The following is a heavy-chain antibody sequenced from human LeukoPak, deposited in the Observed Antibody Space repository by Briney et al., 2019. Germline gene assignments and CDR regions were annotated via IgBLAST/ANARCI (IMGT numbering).Heavy chain of an antibody. V-gene: IGHV4-61*02. D-gene: IGHD4-17*01. CDR1: GGSINSGSYY. CDR3: ARGLVFGDLDY. Sequence: PSETLSLTCTVSGGSINSGSYYWSWIRQPAGKGLEWIGRIFATGSTNFNPSLKSRLTISVDTSKNQFSLQLSSVTAADTAVYYCARGLVFGDLDYWGQGTLVTVSS. CDR2: IFATGST. J-gene: IGHJ4*02.